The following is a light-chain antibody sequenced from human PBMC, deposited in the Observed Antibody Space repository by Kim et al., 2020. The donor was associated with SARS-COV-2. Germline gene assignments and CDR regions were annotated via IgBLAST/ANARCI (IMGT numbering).Light chain of an antibody. V-gene: IGLV2-14*03. CDR2: DVT. Sequence: QSITSSCPGTSSDIGAYDSVSWYQQRPDRVPNLMIYDVTERPSGVSDRFSASKSGNTASLTISGLQTEDEAFYYCSSRANGNTLTFGGGTQLTVL. CDR1: SSDIGAYDS. CDR3: SSRANGNTLT. J-gene: IGLJ2*01.